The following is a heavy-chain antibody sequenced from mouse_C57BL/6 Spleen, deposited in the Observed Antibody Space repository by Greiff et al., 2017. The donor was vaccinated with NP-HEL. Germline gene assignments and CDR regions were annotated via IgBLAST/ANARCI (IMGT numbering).Heavy chain of an antibody. CDR2: IYPGDGDT. CDR3: ARSRSGGAAQALFAY. D-gene: IGHD3-2*02. Sequence: VQLQQSGPELVKPGASVKISCKASGYAFSSSWMNWVKQRPGKGLEWIGRIYPGDGDTNYNGKFKGKATLTADKSSSTAYMQLSSLTSEDSAVYFCARSRSGGAAQALFAYWGQGTLVTVSA. V-gene: IGHV1-82*01. J-gene: IGHJ3*01. CDR1: GYAFSSSW.